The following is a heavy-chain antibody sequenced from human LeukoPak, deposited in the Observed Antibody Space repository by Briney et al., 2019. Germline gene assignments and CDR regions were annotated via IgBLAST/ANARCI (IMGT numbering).Heavy chain of an antibody. J-gene: IGHJ4*02. CDR1: GGTFSSYA. Sequence: GASVKVSCKASGGTFSSYAISWVRQAPGQGLEWMGGLIPIFGTANYAQKFQGRVTITADESTSTAYMELSSLRSEDTAVYYCARERDNYYDSSGYPDYYFDYWGQGTLVTVSS. CDR3: ARERDNYYDSSGYPDYYFDY. D-gene: IGHD3-22*01. V-gene: IGHV1-69*13. CDR2: LIPIFGTA.